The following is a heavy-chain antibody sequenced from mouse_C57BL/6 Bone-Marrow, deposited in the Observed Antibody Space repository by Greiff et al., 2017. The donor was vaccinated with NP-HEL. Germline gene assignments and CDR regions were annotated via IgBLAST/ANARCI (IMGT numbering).Heavy chain of an antibody. Sequence: EVNVVESGGGLVKPGGSLKLSCAASGFTFSSYTMSWVRQTPEKRLEWVATISGGGGNTYYPDSVKGRFTISRDNAKNTLYLQMSSLRSEDTALYYCASQDFYWGQGTLVTVSA. J-gene: IGHJ3*01. CDR3: ASQDFY. CDR1: GFTFSSYT. CDR2: ISGGGGNT. V-gene: IGHV5-9*01. D-gene: IGHD3-2*02.